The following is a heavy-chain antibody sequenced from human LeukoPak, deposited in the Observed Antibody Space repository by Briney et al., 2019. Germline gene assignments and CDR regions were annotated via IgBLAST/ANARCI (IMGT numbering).Heavy chain of an antibody. Sequence: ASVKVSCKASGYTFTSYGISWVRQAPGQGLEWMGWISAHNGNTNYAQKLQGRVTMTTDTSTSAAYMELRSLRSDDTAVYYCAREVLTYYYGSGSAYYFDYWGQGTLVTVSS. V-gene: IGHV1-18*04. CDR2: ISAHNGNT. J-gene: IGHJ4*02. CDR1: GYTFTSYG. CDR3: AREVLTYYYGSGSAYYFDY. D-gene: IGHD3-10*01.